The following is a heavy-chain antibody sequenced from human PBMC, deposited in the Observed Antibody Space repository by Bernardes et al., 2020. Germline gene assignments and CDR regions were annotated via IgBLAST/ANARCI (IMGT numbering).Heavy chain of an antibody. CDR3: ARGTYSSSWYGSHNWFDP. D-gene: IGHD6-13*01. V-gene: IGHV4-34*01. CDR1: GGSFSGYY. J-gene: IGHJ5*02. CDR2: INHSGST. Sequence: SETLSLTCAVYGGSFSGYYWSWIRQPPGKGLEWIGEINHSGSTNYNPSLKSRVTISVDPSKNQFSLKLSSVTAADTAVYDCARGTYSSSWYGSHNWFDPWGQGTLVTVSS.